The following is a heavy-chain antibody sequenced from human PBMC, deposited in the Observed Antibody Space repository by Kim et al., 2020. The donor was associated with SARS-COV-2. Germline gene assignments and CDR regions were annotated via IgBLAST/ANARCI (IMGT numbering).Heavy chain of an antibody. CDR2: IKHDGSDN. D-gene: IGHD6-13*01. Sequence: GGSLRLSCAASGFTFSYYWMSWVRQAPGKGLGWVANIKHDGSDNYYVDSVKGRFTISRDNAKNSLYLQMNSLTAEDTAVYYCARPTGRYSSSTHYYIDY. CDR3: ARPTGRYSSSTHYYIDY. CDR1: GFTFSYYW. V-gene: IGHV3-7*01. J-gene: IGHJ4*01.